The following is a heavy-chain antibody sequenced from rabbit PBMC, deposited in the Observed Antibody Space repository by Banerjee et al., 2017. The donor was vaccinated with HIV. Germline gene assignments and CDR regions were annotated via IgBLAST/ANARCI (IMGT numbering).Heavy chain of an antibody. D-gene: IGHD2-1*01. Sequence: QQQLEESGGDMVKPEGSLTLTCTASGFSFSNKYVMCWVRQAPGKGLEWIACINTSSGNTVYASWAKGRFTISRTSSPTVALQMTSLTAADTATYFCARYYDGDVHSNLWGPGTLVPVS. CDR3: ARYYDGDVHSNL. CDR2: INTSSGNT. J-gene: IGHJ6*01. CDR1: GFSFSNKYV. V-gene: IGHV1S45*01.